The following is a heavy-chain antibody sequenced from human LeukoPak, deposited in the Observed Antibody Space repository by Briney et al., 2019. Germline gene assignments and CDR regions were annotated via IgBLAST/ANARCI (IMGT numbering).Heavy chain of an antibody. V-gene: IGHV4-4*09. J-gene: IGHJ4*02. CDR2: IFTSGST. CDR3: ASTLRKGYNWYYFEN. CDR1: GFTFSSYW. Sequence: GSLRLSCAASGFTFSSYWMSWVRQAPGKGLEWIGYIFTSGSTHSNPALKTRVATSVDPSKNQFSLKMTSMTAADTAVYYCASTLRKGYNWYYFENWGPGTHVTVSS. D-gene: IGHD5-24*01.